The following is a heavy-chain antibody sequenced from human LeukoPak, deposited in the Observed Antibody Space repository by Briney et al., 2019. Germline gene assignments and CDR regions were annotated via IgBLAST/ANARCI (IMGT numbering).Heavy chain of an antibody. V-gene: IGHV1-2*02. Sequence: ASVKVSCKASGYTYTGYYMHWVRQAPRQGLEWMGWINPNSGGTNYAQKFQGRVTMTRDTSISTAYMEMSRLRSDDTAVYYCARLPYYYGSGSYYNGTLFDYWGQGTLVTVSS. CDR1: GYTYTGYY. D-gene: IGHD3-10*01. CDR2: INPNSGGT. J-gene: IGHJ4*02. CDR3: ARLPYYYGSGSYYNGTLFDY.